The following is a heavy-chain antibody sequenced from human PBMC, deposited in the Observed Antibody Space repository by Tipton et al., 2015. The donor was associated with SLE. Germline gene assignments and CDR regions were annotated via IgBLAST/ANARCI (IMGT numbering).Heavy chain of an antibody. Sequence: TLSLTCTVSGGSISSSNYYWGWLRQPPEKRLEWIGSISYRGTTYYNSSLESRVTMSVDTSRNQFSLTLKSVTAADKALYFCARIYYSDSDGYHYYFDYWGQGTLVTVSS. CDR1: GGSISSSNYY. CDR2: ISYRGTT. J-gene: IGHJ4*02. D-gene: IGHD3-22*01. CDR3: ARIYYSDSDGYHYYFDY. V-gene: IGHV4-39*07.